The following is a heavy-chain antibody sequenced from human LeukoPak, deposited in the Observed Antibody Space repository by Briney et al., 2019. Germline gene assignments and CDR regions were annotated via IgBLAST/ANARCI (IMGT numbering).Heavy chain of an antibody. Sequence: GGSLRLSCAASGFTFSSYSMNWVRQAPGKGLEWVSYISSSSSTIYYADSVKGRFTNSRDNAKNSLYLQMNSLRAEDTAVYYCARESRGELEDYWGQGTLVTVSS. D-gene: IGHD1-26*01. CDR1: GFTFSSYS. V-gene: IGHV3-48*01. CDR2: ISSSSSTI. J-gene: IGHJ4*02. CDR3: ARESRGELEDY.